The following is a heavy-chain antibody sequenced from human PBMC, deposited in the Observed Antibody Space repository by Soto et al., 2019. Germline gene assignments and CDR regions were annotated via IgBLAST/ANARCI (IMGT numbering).Heavy chain of an antibody. CDR1: GFTFSSYA. V-gene: IGHV3-23*01. CDR2: ISGSGAGT. CDR3: ANSIAAAGIAMDY. Sequence: EVQLLESGGGLVQPGGSLRLSCAASGFTFSSYALGWVRLARGKGLEWVSAISGSGAGTYYADSVKGRFTISRDNTKNTLYLQMNSLRAEDTAVYYCANSIAAAGIAMDYWGQGTLVTVSS. D-gene: IGHD6-13*01. J-gene: IGHJ4*02.